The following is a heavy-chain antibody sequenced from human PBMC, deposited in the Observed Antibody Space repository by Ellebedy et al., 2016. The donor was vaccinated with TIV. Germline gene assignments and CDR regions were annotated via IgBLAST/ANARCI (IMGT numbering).Heavy chain of an antibody. CDR3: ARDGLAADGAYHFDY. D-gene: IGHD6-13*01. V-gene: IGHV1-69*06. CDR2: IIPIFGTA. Sequence: SVKVSCXASGGTFSSYAISWVRQAPGQGLEWMGGIIPIFGTANYAQKFQGRVTITADKSTSTAYMELSSLRSEDTAVYYCARDGLAADGAYHFDYWGQGTLVTVSS. J-gene: IGHJ4*02. CDR1: GGTFSSYA.